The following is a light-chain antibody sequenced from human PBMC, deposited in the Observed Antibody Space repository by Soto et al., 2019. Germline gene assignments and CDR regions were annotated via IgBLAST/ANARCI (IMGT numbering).Light chain of an antibody. CDR3: FSTAAGGTWL. V-gene: IGLV2-23*02. CDR1: MRDVGAYNL. J-gene: IGLJ2*01. Sequence: QSVLTQPASVSGSAGQSITISCSGTMRDVGAYNLVSWYQQHPGTAPKLIIYEVRNRPSGISSRFSGSRSGNTASLTISGLQPEDEGDYYCFSTAAGGTWLFGGGTK. CDR2: EVR.